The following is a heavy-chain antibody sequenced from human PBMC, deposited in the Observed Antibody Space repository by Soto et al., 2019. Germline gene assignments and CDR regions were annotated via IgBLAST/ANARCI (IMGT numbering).Heavy chain of an antibody. CDR1: GFTFSSYA. V-gene: IGHV3-23*01. CDR2: ISGSGGST. Sequence: PGGSLRLSCAASGFTFSSYAISWVRQAPGKGLEWVSAISGSGGSTYYAGSVKGRFTISRDNSKNTLYLQMNSLRAEDTAVYYCAKVEEVATIPYFDYWGQGTLVTVSS. D-gene: IGHD5-12*01. CDR3: AKVEEVATIPYFDY. J-gene: IGHJ4*02.